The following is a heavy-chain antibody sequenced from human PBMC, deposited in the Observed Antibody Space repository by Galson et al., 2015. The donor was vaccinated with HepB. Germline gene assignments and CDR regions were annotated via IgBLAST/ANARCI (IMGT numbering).Heavy chain of an antibody. CDR2: ISVYNGNT. Sequence: SVKVSCKASGFSFSNYGISWVRQAPGQGLEWMGWISVYNGNTNYAQKFQGRVTMTTDTSTSTAYMELRSLRSDDTAMYYCARARYSTSPPDYWGQGTLVTVSS. D-gene: IGHD6-6*01. V-gene: IGHV1-18*01. CDR1: GFSFSNYG. CDR3: ARARYSTSPPDY. J-gene: IGHJ4*02.